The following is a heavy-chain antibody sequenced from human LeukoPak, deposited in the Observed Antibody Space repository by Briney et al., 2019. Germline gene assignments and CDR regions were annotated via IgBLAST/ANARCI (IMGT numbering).Heavy chain of an antibody. CDR2: ISYDGSNK. CDR3: ARDLLNIVVVVAATFGGMDV. Sequence: GGSLRLSCAASGFTFSSYAMSWVRQAPGKGLEWVAVISYDGSNKYYADSVKGRFTISRDNSKNTLYLQMNSLRAEDTAVYYCARDLLNIVVVVAATFGGMDVWGQGTTVTVSS. CDR1: GFTFSSYA. V-gene: IGHV3-30*04. D-gene: IGHD2-15*01. J-gene: IGHJ6*02.